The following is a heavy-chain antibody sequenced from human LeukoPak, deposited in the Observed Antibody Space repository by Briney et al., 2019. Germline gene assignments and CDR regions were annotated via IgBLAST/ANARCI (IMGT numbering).Heavy chain of an antibody. CDR1: GFTLSNVW. CDR2: IKSKTDGGTT. D-gene: IGHD2-2*01. CDR3: TTPRGMPN. J-gene: IGHJ4*02. Sequence: GGSLRLSCAASGFTLSNVWMNWVRQAPGKGLEWVGRIKSKTDGGTTDYAAPVKGRFTISRDESENMIYLEMNSLKIEDTAVYYCTTPRGMPNWGQATLVTVSS. V-gene: IGHV3-15*07.